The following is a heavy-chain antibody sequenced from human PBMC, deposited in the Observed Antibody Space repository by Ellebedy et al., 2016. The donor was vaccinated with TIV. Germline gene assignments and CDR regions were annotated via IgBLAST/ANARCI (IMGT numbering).Heavy chain of an antibody. CDR2: IWYDGSKK. J-gene: IGHJ4*02. Sequence: GGSLRLSXAASGFTFSSYGMHWVRQAPGKGLEWVAVIWYDGSKKYYADSVKGRFTTFRDNSKNTLYLQMNSLRAEDTAVYYCAKATDDFWSGSPNYYFDYWGQGTLVTVSS. CDR1: GFTFSSYG. CDR3: AKATDDFWSGSPNYYFDY. D-gene: IGHD3-3*01. V-gene: IGHV3-33*06.